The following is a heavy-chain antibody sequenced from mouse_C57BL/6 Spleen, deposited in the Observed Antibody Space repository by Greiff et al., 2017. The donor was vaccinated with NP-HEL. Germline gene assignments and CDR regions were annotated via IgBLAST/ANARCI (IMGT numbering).Heavy chain of an antibody. V-gene: IGHV1-61*01. CDR1: GYTFTSSW. CDR3: ARLGPGGLFAY. D-gene: IGHD4-1*01. J-gene: IGHJ3*01. Sequence: VQLQQSGAELVRPGSSVKLSCKASGYTFTSSWMDWVKQRPGQGLEWIGNIYPSDSETHYNQKFKDKATLTVDKSSSTAYMQLSSLTSVDDAVYYYARLGPGGLFAYWGQGTLVTVSA. CDR2: IYPSDSET.